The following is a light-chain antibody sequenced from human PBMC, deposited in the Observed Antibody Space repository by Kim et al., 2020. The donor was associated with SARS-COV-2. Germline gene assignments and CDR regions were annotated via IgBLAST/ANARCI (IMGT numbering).Light chain of an antibody. CDR2: DVS. V-gene: IGLV2-14*03. Sequence: QSALTQPASVSGSPGQSITISCTGTSSDVGAYDYVSWYQRHPGKAPKVMLYDVSKRPSGVSNRFSGSKSGNTASLTISGLQTEDEADYYCSSYTTSITWVFGGGTQLTVL. J-gene: IGLJ3*02. CDR1: SSDVGAYDY. CDR3: SSYTTSITWV.